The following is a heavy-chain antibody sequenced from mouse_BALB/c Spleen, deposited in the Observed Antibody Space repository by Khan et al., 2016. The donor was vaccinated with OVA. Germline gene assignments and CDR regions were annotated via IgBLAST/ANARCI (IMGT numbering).Heavy chain of an antibody. CDR2: INPHIGET. D-gene: IGHD2-1*01. J-gene: IGHJ2*01. CDR3: TRIYRRDFDY. Sequence: VQLQQSGPELVRPGASVKISCKASGYSFTGYFMNWVMQSHGKSLEWIGRINPHIGETFYNQRFKDKATLTVDESSRTAHMALRSLASEDSAVYYCTRIYRRDFDYWGQGTTLTVSS. CDR1: GYSFTGYF. V-gene: IGHV1-20*02.